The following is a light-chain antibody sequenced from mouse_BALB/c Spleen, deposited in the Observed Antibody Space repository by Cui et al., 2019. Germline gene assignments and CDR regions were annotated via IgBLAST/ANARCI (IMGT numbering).Light chain of an antibody. CDR2: SAS. CDR3: HQWSSYPWT. CDR1: SIVSY. Sequence: QIVLTQSPAIMPASLGEEITLTCSASSIVSYMRWCQRKSGTSPKLLIYSASNLASGVPSRFSGSGSGTFYSLTISSVEAEDAADYYCHQWSSYPWTFGGGTKLEIK. J-gene: IGKJ1*01. V-gene: IGKV4-80*01.